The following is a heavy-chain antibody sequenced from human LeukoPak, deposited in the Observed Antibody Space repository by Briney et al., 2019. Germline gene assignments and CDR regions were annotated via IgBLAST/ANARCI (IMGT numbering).Heavy chain of an antibody. D-gene: IGHD3-22*01. CDR3: ARDGFTYYYDSSGYNFDY. J-gene: IGHJ4*02. CDR2: ISSSSSYI. V-gene: IGHV3-21*01. CDR1: GFTFSSYS. Sequence: GRSLRLSCAASGFTFSSYSMNWVRQAPGKGLEWVSSISSSSSYIYYADSVKDRFTISRDNAKNSLYLQMNSLRAEDTAVYYCARDGFTYYYDSSGYNFDYWGQGTLVTVSS.